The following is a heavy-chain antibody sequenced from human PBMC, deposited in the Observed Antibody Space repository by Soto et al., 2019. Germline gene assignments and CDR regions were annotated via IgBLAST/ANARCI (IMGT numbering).Heavy chain of an antibody. CDR3: AKDFSDIVAVVPAD. D-gene: IGHD2-15*01. J-gene: IGHJ4*02. CDR1: GFIFSDYG. V-gene: IGHV3-30*18. CDR2: MSHDGTYK. Sequence: QVQLVESGGGVVQPGRSLRLSCEASGFIFSDYGMHWVRQAPGKGLEWVAVMSHDGTYKYYTDSVKGRFTIARDNSKNTLFLQMNSLRTEDTATYYCAKDFSDIVAVVPADWGQGTLVTVSS.